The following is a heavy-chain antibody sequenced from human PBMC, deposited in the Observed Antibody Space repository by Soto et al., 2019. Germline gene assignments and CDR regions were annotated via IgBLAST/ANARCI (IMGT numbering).Heavy chain of an antibody. Sequence: ASAKVSCKVSGYTLTELSMNWLRQAPGKGLEWMGGFDPEDGQTIYAKKFQRRVTMTADTPTDKAYMELRRLRYDETAVYYCATKSNGVCYYWGQGTLVTVSS. CDR3: ATKSNGVCYY. D-gene: IGHD2-8*01. J-gene: IGHJ4*02. CDR1: GYTLTELS. V-gene: IGHV1-24*01. CDR2: FDPEDGQT.